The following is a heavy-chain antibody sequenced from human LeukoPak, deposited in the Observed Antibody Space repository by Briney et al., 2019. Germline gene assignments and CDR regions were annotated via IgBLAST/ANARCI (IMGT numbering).Heavy chain of an antibody. J-gene: IGHJ4*02. CDR2: IRSDGSNK. CDR3: AKDRDWAFDY. D-gene: IGHD2-21*02. CDR1: GFTLSSSG. V-gene: IGHV3-30*02. Sequence: GGSLRLSCAASGFTLSSSGMHWVRQAPGKGLEWVIYIRSDGSNKYYADSVKGRFTVSRDDSKNTLYLQMNSLRAEDTAVYYCAKDRDWAFDYWGQGALDTVSS.